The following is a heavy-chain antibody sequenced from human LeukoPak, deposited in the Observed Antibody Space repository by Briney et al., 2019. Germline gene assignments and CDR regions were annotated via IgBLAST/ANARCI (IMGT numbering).Heavy chain of an antibody. CDR1: GFTFSSYW. CDR2: ISGSGGST. CDR3: STYCGGDCSVAFDI. J-gene: IGHJ3*02. V-gene: IGHV3-23*01. Sequence: GGSLRLSCAASGFTFSSYWMSWVRQAPGKGLEWVSAISGSGGSTYYADSVKGRFTISRDNSKNTLYLQMNSLRAEDTAVYYCSTYCGGDCSVAFDIWGQGTMVTVSS. D-gene: IGHD2-21*02.